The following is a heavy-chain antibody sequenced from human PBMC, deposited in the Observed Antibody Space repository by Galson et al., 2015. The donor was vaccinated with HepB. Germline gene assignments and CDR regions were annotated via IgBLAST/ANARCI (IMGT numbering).Heavy chain of an antibody. CDR2: IKQDGSEK. V-gene: IGHV3-7*03. CDR1: GFTFSSYW. D-gene: IGHD3-10*01. J-gene: IGHJ5*02. CDR3: ARDKVLVTMVRGVIITNWFDP. Sequence: SLRLSCAASGFTFSSYWMSWVRQAPGKGLEWVANIKQDGSEKYYVDSVKGRFTISRDNAKNSLYLQMNSLRAEDTAVYYCARDKVLVTMVRGVIITNWFDPWGQGTLVTVSS.